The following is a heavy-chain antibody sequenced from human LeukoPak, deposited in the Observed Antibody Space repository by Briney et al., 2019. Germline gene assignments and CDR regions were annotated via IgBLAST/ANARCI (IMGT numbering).Heavy chain of an antibody. CDR2: INPNSGGT. CDR1: GYTFTGYY. V-gene: IGHV1-2*02. Sequence: ASVKVSCKASGYTFTGYYMHWVRQAPGQGLEWMGWINPNSGGTNYAQKFQGRVTMTRDTSISTAYMELSSLRSEDTAVYYCARARWLQLRTTLDYWGQGTLVTVSS. J-gene: IGHJ4*02. CDR3: ARARWLQLRTTLDY. D-gene: IGHD5-24*01.